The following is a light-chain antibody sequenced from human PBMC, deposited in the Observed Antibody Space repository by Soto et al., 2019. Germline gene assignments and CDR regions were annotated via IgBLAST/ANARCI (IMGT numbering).Light chain of an antibody. J-gene: IGLJ2*01. CDR2: STN. CDR1: TGAVTSGNY. Sequence: QAVVTQEPSLTVSPGGTVTLTCAASTGAVTSGNYPNWFQQKPGQAPRALIYSTNHKYSWTPARFSGSLLGGKAALTLSGVQPEDEADSYCLLYYGGQVGVFGGGTQLTVL. V-gene: IGLV7-43*01. CDR3: LLYYGGQVGV.